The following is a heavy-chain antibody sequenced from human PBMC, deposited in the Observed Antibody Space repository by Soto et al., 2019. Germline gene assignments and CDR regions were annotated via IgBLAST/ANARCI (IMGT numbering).Heavy chain of an antibody. J-gene: IGHJ6*02. CDR1: GFTFRSFG. D-gene: IGHD5-12*01. Sequence: QVQLVESGGGVIQPGRPLSLSRASSGFTFRSFGMYWVRQAPGKVLEWVAVVSYDANHKYYADSVKGRFTVSRDKAKNMLFLHMKSLNAESTAVYLWARDLRHDLVVDYSMDVWSQGNTGAVS. CDR3: ARDLRHDLVVDYSMDV. V-gene: IGHV3-30*03. CDR2: VSYDANHK.